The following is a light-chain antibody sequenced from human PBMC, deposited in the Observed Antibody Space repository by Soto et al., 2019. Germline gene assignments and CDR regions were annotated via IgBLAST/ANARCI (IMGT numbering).Light chain of an antibody. CDR3: QQYKTYSLT. V-gene: IGKV1-5*01. CDR2: DAF. Sequence: DIQMTQSNSTLSASVGDRVTITCRASQSINNWLAWYQQKPGKAPKLLIFDAFNLESGVPFRFSGSGFGTEFTLTISSLQPDDSATYYCQQYKTYSLTFGGGTKVDIK. CDR1: QSINNW. J-gene: IGKJ4*01.